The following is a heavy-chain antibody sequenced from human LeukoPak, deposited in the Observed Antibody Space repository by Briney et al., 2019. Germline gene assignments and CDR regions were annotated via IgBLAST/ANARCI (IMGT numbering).Heavy chain of an antibody. CDR3: AKSITVARYYFDY. V-gene: IGHV3-23*01. J-gene: IGHJ4*02. CDR2: ISGSGGST. D-gene: IGHD1-20*01. Sequence: GGTLRLSCAASGFTFNSYGMTWVRQAPGKGLEWVSTISGSGGSTYYADSAKGRFTISRDNSKNTLYLQMNSLRAEDTAVYYCAKSITVARYYFDYWGQGTLVTVSS. CDR1: GFTFNSYG.